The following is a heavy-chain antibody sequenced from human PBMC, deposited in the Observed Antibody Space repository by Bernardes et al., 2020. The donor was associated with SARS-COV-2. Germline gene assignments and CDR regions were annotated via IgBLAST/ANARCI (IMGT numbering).Heavy chain of an antibody. Sequence: GGSLRLSCATSGFTFSSYAMTWVRQAPGKGLAWVSAISGSGGSTFYADSVKGRFTISRDNSKNTLYLQMHSLRAEDAAVYFCAKAFHSYESSGYYRGEYFYYYGMDVGGKGTLVTVSS. J-gene: IGHJ6*04. CDR1: GFTFSSYA. D-gene: IGHD3-22*01. V-gene: IGHV3-23*01. CDR3: AKAFHSYESSGYYRGEYFYYYGMDV. CDR2: ISGSGGST.